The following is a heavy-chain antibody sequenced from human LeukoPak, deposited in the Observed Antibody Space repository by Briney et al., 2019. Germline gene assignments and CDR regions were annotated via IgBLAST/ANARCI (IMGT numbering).Heavy chain of an antibody. J-gene: IGHJ6*03. D-gene: IGHD5-18*01. CDR2: IYHSGST. CDR1: GGSISSSSYY. V-gene: IGHV4-39*07. CDR3: ARVSYGSYYYYYYMDV. Sequence: PETLSLTCTVSGGSISSSSYYWGWIRQPPGKGLEWIGSIYHSGSTNYNPSLKSRVTISVDKSKNQFSLKLSSVTAADTAVYYCARVSYGSYYYYYYMDVWGKGTTVTVSS.